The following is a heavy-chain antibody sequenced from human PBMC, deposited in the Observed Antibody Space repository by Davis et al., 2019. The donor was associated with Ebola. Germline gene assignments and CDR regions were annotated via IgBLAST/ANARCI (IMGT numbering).Heavy chain of an antibody. CDR1: GFTFSSYA. J-gene: IGHJ5*02. D-gene: IGHD4-23*01. V-gene: IGHV3-21*01. Sequence: GESLKISCAASGFTFSSYAMSWVRQAPGKGLEWVSSISSSSSYIYYADSVKGRFTISRDNAKNSLYLQMNSLRAEDTAVYYCARDRYGGWFDPWGQGTLVTVSS. CDR2: ISSSSSYI. CDR3: ARDRYGGWFDP.